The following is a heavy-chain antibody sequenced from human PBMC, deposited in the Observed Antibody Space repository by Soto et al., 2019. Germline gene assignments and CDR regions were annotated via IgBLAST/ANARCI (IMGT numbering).Heavy chain of an antibody. Sequence: PGGSLRVSCAASGFTFSSYSMNWVRQAPGKGLEYLSYITSNSGSIYYADSVRDRFTISRDNAMNSLYLQMNSLRAEDTAVYFCVRDYLYAFDIWGHGTMVTVSS. CDR3: VRDYLYAFDI. CDR1: GFTFSSYS. V-gene: IGHV3-48*01. J-gene: IGHJ3*02. CDR2: ITSNSGSI.